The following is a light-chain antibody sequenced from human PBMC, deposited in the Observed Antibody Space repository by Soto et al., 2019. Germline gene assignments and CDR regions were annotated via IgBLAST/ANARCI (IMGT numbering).Light chain of an antibody. CDR1: SSDVGDYMY. CDR3: NSCTDTTSLI. V-gene: IGLV2-14*03. CDR2: DVS. Sequence: QSAMTQPASVSGSPGQSITISCTGTSSDVGDYMYVSWYQQYPGNAPKLIIYDVSNRPSGISNRFSGSKSGNTASLTISGLQAEVEADYYCNSCTDTTSLIFGGGTKLTVL. J-gene: IGLJ2*01.